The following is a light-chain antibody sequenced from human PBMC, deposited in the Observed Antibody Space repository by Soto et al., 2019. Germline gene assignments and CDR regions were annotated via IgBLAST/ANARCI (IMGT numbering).Light chain of an antibody. CDR2: DAS. CDR3: QQAYSTPWT. V-gene: IGKV3-11*01. CDR1: QSVSSY. Sequence: EIVLTQSPATLSLSPGERATLSCRASQSVSSYLAWYQQKPGQAPRFLIYDASNRATGIPARFSGSGSGTDFTLTINSLQPEDFATYYCQQAYSTPWTFGQGTRLEIK. J-gene: IGKJ5*01.